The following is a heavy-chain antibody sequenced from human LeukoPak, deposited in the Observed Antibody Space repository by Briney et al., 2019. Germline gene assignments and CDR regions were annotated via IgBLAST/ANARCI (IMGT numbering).Heavy chain of an antibody. Sequence: ASVKVSCKASGYTFTSYDINRVRQAAGQGLEWMGIINPSGGSTSYAQKFQGRVTMTRDTSTSTVYMELSSLRSEDTAVYYCARDAEYYYGSGSPPALYWGQGTLVTVSS. D-gene: IGHD3-10*01. CDR1: GYTFTSYD. V-gene: IGHV1-46*01. CDR2: INPSGGST. CDR3: ARDAEYYYGSGSPPALY. J-gene: IGHJ4*02.